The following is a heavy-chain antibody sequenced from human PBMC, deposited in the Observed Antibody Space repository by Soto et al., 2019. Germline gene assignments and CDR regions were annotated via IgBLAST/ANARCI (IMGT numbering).Heavy chain of an antibody. CDR2: ISAYNGNT. Sequence: QVQLMQYGAEVKKPGASVKVSCKASGYTFTNFGISWVRQAPGQALEWMGWISAYNGNTNYAQKFQGRVTMTTDTSTSTAYMDFIGLGFDDTDVYYCARGEAPIDYWGQGSLVTVSS. CDR1: GYTFTNFG. V-gene: IGHV1-18*01. CDR3: ARGEAPIDY. D-gene: IGHD1-26*01. J-gene: IGHJ4*02.